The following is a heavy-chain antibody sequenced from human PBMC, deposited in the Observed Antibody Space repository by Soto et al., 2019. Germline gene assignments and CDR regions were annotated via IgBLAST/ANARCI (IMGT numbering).Heavy chain of an antibody. V-gene: IGHV4-39*01. J-gene: IGHJ4*02. Sequence: SETLSLTCTFSGGSISTNPYYWGWIRQPPGKGLEWIGSISDIVRTYYNPSLTSRVPIPVDTSTNQFSLKLSSVTAADTAVDYCARHPMYSTSSHFDYLGQGILVTVSS. CDR2: ISDIVRT. CDR1: GGSISTNPYY. D-gene: IGHD6-6*01. CDR3: ARHPMYSTSSHFDY.